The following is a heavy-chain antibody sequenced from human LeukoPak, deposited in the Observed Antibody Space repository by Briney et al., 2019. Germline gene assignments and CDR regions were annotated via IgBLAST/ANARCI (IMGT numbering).Heavy chain of an antibody. CDR2: INSDGTTT. CDR1: GFTFSSYW. D-gene: IGHD2-21*01. V-gene: IGHV3-74*03. CDR3: STSISSTEAFDI. J-gene: IGHJ3*02. Sequence: GGSLRLSCADSGFTFSSYWMHWVRQVPGKGLMWVSRINSDGTTTEYADSVKGRLTISRDNAKNTLSLQMNSLRAEDTAVYYCSTSISSTEAFDIWGQGTMVTVSS.